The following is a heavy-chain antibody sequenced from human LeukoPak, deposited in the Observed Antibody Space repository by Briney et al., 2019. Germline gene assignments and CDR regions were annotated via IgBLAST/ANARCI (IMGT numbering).Heavy chain of an antibody. CDR1: GFTFSSYG. CDR3: ARGFEYSSSRAAFDI. CDR2: KRYDGTNK. V-gene: IGHV3-30*02. Sequence: GGSLRLSCAASGFTFSSYGIHWVRQAPGKGLEEVAFKRYDGTNKYYADSVKGRFTISRDNSKNTLYLQMNSLRAEDTAVYYCARGFEYSSSRAAFDIWGQGTMVTVSS. J-gene: IGHJ3*02. D-gene: IGHD6-6*01.